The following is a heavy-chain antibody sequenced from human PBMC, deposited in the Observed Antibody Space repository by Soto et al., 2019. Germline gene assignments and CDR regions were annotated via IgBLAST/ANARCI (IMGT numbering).Heavy chain of an antibody. D-gene: IGHD3-10*01. J-gene: IGHJ4*02. CDR2: FNPILTMS. CDR1: GDTFNFYT. Sequence: QVQLVQSGADVKKPGSSVKVSCKASGDTFNFYTINWVRQAPGLGLEWMGRFNPILTMSNYAQKFEGRVRITADKSTRTAYMELSRLGAEDTAMYYCATSYGSGYRAFDFWGQGALVTVSS. CDR3: ATSYGSGYRAFDF. V-gene: IGHV1-69*02.